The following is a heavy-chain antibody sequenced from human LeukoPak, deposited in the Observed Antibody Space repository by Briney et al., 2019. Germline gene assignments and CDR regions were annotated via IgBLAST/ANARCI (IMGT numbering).Heavy chain of an antibody. Sequence: PSETLSLTCTVPGGSISSDYWSWIRQPPGKGLEWIAYIYYSGSTNYNPSLKSRVTISVDTSKNQFSLKLSSVTAADTAVYYCARVGGQWQPKDAFDIWGQGTMVTVSS. V-gene: IGHV4-59*01. D-gene: IGHD6-19*01. CDR2: IYYSGST. CDR3: ARVGGQWQPKDAFDI. J-gene: IGHJ3*02. CDR1: GGSISSDY.